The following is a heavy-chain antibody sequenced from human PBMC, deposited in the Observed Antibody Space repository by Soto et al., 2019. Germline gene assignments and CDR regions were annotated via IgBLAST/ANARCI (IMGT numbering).Heavy chain of an antibody. V-gene: IGHV1-69*13. Sequence: SVKVSCKASGGTFSSYAISWVRQAPGQGLEWMGGIIPIFGTANYAQKFQGRVTITADESTSTAYMELSSLRSEDTAVYYCARDQAGGNSGPFDYWGKGPLVTVSS. J-gene: IGHJ4*02. CDR3: ARDQAGGNSGPFDY. CDR2: IIPIFGTA. CDR1: GGTFSSYA. D-gene: IGHD2-21*02.